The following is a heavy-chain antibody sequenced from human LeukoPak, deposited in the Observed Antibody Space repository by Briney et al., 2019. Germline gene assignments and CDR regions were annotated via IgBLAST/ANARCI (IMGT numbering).Heavy chain of an antibody. V-gene: IGHV1-18*01. CDR2: ISAYNGNT. CDR1: GYTFTSYG. D-gene: IGHD3-22*01. J-gene: IGHJ4*02. Sequence: ASVKVSCKASGYTFTSYGISWVRQAPGQGLEWMGWISAYNGNTNYAQKLQGRVTMTTDISTSTAYMELRSLRSDDTAVYYCAREGHYYDSSGLFDYWGQGTLVTVSS. CDR3: AREGHYYDSSGLFDY.